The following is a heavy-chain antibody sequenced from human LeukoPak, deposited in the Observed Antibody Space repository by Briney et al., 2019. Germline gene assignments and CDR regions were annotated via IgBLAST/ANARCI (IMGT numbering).Heavy chain of an antibody. J-gene: IGHJ4*02. CDR1: GFTFSSYA. V-gene: IGHV3-23*01. Sequence: PGGSLRLSCAASGFTFSSYAMSWVRQAPGEGLEWVSGITGRGTNTYYADSVKGRFTISRDNSKNTLFLQIDSLRAEDTAVYFCAKDKGPAPSTMTYFDCWGQGTLVTVSS. CDR2: ITGRGTNT. CDR3: AKDKGPAPSTMTYFDC. D-gene: IGHD2/OR15-2a*01.